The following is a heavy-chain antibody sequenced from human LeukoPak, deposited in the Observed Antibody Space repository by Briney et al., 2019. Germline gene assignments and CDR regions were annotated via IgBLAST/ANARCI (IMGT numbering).Heavy chain of an antibody. V-gene: IGHV4-34*01. CDR1: GGSFSAYY. D-gene: IGHD3-10*01. J-gene: IGHJ3*02. CDR2: INHIGST. CDR3: ARVPPRITMVRGVIDAFDI. Sequence: SETLSLTCAVYGGSFSAYYWGWIRQPPGKGLEWIGEINHIGSTNYHPSLKSRITISLDTSNNQFSLRLSSVTAADTAVYYCARVPPRITMVRGVIDAFDIWGQGTMVTVSS.